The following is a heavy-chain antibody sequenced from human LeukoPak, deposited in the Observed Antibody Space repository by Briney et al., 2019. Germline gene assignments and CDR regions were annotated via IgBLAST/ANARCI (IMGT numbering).Heavy chain of an antibody. Sequence: GGSLRLSCAASGFIFGKYWMSWVRQAPGKGLEWVANIKLDGSEKNYVDSMKGRFTISRDNTKNSLYLQMNSLRAEDTAVFYCARDQYDTWSRRGNFDSWGQGTLVTVSS. V-gene: IGHV3-7*03. CDR2: IKLDGSEK. CDR1: GFIFGKYW. CDR3: ARDQYDTWSRRGNFDS. J-gene: IGHJ4*02. D-gene: IGHD3-3*01.